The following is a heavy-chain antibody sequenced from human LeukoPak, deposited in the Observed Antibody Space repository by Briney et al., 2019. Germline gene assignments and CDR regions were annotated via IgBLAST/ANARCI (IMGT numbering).Heavy chain of an antibody. Sequence: ASVKVSCKASGYTFTGYYMHWVRQAPGQGLEWMGRINPNSGGTNYAQKFQGRVTMTRDTSISTAYMELSRLRSDDTAVYYCARGGRDTLTGYYTDFYYGMDVWGQGTTVTVSS. J-gene: IGHJ6*02. D-gene: IGHD3-9*01. CDR2: INPNSGGT. CDR3: ARGGRDTLTGYYTDFYYGMDV. CDR1: GYTFTGYY. V-gene: IGHV1-2*06.